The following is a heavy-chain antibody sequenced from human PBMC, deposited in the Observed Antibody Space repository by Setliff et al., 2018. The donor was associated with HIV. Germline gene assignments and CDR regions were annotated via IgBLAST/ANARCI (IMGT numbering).Heavy chain of an antibody. V-gene: IGHV1-8*01. Sequence: ASVKVSCKASGYTFSTYDFNWVRQAAGQGLEWMGWMSPKNNGSGFAQKFQARLTMTTDTSTSAAYMELRRLTFDDTAVYYCARDVEHMMDVWGQGTTVTVSS. CDR3: ARDVEHMMDV. CDR1: GYTFSTYD. CDR2: MSPKNNGS. J-gene: IGHJ6*02.